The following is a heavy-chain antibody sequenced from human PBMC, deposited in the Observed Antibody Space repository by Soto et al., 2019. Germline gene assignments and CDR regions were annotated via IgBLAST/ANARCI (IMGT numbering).Heavy chain of an antibody. CDR1: GFSFSSQW. J-gene: IGHJ4*02. Sequence: GGSLRLSCAASGFSFSSQWMYWVRQSPGKGLEWVSSINNDGSRIGYADSVKGRFTISRDNAKNSLYLQMNSLRAEDTAVYYCARDQGIGSSWYSDYWGQGTLVTVSS. CDR3: ARDQGIGSSWYSDY. CDR2: INNDGSRI. D-gene: IGHD6-13*01. V-gene: IGHV3-74*01.